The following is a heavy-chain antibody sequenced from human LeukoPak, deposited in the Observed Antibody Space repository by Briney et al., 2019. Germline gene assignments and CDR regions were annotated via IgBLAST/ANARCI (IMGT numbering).Heavy chain of an antibody. CDR3: ATGDYRYYYYGMDI. Sequence: SETLSLTCAVYGGSFSGYYWSWIRQPPGKGLEWIGEINHSGSTNYSPSLKSRVTISVDTSKNQFSLKLSSVTAADTAVYYCATGDYRYYYYGMDIWGQGTTVTVSS. D-gene: IGHD4-17*01. V-gene: IGHV4-34*01. CDR2: INHSGST. CDR1: GGSFSGYY. J-gene: IGHJ6*02.